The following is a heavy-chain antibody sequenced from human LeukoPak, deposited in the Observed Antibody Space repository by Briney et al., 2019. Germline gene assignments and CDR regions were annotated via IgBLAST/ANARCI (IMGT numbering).Heavy chain of an antibody. CDR1: GGSISSYY. V-gene: IGHV4-59*01. D-gene: IGHD5-18*01. CDR2: IYYSGST. CDR3: ARDGGYSYGHAIDY. J-gene: IGHJ4*02. Sequence: SETLSLTCTVSGGSISSYYWSWIRQPPGKGLEWIGYIYYSGSTNYNPSLKSRVTISVDTSKNQFSLKLSSVTAADTAVYYCARDGGYSYGHAIDYWGQGTLVTVSS.